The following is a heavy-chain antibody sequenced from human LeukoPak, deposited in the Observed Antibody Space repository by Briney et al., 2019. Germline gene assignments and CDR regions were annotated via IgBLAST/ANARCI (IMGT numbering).Heavy chain of an antibody. CDR1: GFTLSSYA. CDR2: ISASGAST. D-gene: IGHD3-10*01. CDR3: AKVMKGSERLTMVRGVIIKTAGLYYMDV. J-gene: IGHJ6*03. Sequence: GGSLRLSCAASGFTLSSYAMSWVRQAPGKGLEWVSSISASGASTNYADSVKGRFTISRDNSKNTVYLQMNSLRAEDTAVYYCAKVMKGSERLTMVRGVIIKTAGLYYMDVWGKGTTVTASS. V-gene: IGHV3-23*01.